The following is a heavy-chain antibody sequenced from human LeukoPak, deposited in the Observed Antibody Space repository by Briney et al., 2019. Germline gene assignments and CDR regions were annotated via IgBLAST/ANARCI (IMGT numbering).Heavy chain of an antibody. D-gene: IGHD3-22*01. Sequence: ASVKVSCKASGYTFTGYYMHWVRQAPGEGLEWMGIINPGGGSTSYAQRLQGRVTLTRDTSTSTAYMELSSLRSEDTAVYYCARGPSPYDLDYWGQGTLVTVSS. CDR2: INPGGGST. CDR3: ARGPSPYDLDY. CDR1: GYTFTGYY. J-gene: IGHJ4*02. V-gene: IGHV1-46*04.